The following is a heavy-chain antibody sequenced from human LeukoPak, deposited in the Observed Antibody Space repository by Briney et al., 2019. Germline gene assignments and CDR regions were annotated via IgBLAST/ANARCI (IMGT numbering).Heavy chain of an antibody. CDR3: ARGVTMVRGVYNWFDP. CDR1: GYTFTSYG. D-gene: IGHD3-10*01. J-gene: IGHJ5*02. V-gene: IGHV1-18*01. Sequence: ASVKVSCKASGYTFTSYGISWVRQAPGQGLEWMGWISAYNGNTNYAQKLQGRVTMTTDTSTSTAYMELRGLRSDDTAVYYCARGVTMVRGVYNWFDPWGQGTLLTVSS. CDR2: ISAYNGNT.